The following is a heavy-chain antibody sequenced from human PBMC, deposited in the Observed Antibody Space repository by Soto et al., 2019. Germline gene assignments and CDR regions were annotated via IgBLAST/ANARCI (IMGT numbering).Heavy chain of an antibody. D-gene: IGHD1-7*01. CDR2: VFHAGNT. Sequence: QVHLQQWGAGLLKPSGTLSLTCTVSGGSFTEAYWTWVRQSPGRGLEWIGEVFHAGNTNYNPSLKSRVTLSLDTAKNQFSLRLTSVTAADSAFYYCARAPRELLAEGPLFLYYYYGFDVWGQGTTVIVSS. CDR1: GGSFTEAY. CDR3: ARAPRELLAEGPLFLYYYYGFDV. V-gene: IGHV4-34*12. J-gene: IGHJ6*02.